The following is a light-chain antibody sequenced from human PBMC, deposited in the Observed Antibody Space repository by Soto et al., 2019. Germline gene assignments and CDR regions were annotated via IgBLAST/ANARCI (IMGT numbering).Light chain of an antibody. CDR1: QSVSSN. Sequence: EIVMTQSPATLSVSPGERATLSCRASQSVSSNLAWYQQKPGQAPRLLFYRASTRATGIPATFSGSGSGTEFTLTISSLESEDFAVYYCPQYNNWPRTFGQGTKVEIK. CDR3: PQYNNWPRT. J-gene: IGKJ1*01. CDR2: RAS. V-gene: IGKV3-15*01.